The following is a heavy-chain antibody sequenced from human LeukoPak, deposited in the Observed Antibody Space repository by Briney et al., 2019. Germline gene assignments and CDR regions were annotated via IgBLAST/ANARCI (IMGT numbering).Heavy chain of an antibody. Sequence: SETLSRTCAVYGGSFSGYYWSWIRQPPGKGLEWIGEINHSGSTNYNPSLKSRVTISVDTSKNQFSLKLSSVTAADTAVYYCARQIRALYYYDSSGQFLFDYWGQGTLVTVSS. J-gene: IGHJ4*02. CDR1: GGSFSGYY. D-gene: IGHD3-22*01. CDR3: ARQIRALYYYDSSGQFLFDY. V-gene: IGHV4-34*01. CDR2: INHSGST.